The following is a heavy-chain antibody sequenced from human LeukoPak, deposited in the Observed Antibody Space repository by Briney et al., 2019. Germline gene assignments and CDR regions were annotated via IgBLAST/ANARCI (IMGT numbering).Heavy chain of an antibody. J-gene: IGHJ4*02. CDR2: ISAYNGNT. Sequence: ASVKVSCKASGYTFTSYGISWVRQAPGQGLEWMGWISAYNGNTNYAPKLQGRVTMTTDTSTSTAYMELRSLRSDDTAVYYCARDQAYGDAADYWGQGTLVTVSS. CDR1: GYTFTSYG. CDR3: ARDQAYGDAADY. D-gene: IGHD4-17*01. V-gene: IGHV1-18*01.